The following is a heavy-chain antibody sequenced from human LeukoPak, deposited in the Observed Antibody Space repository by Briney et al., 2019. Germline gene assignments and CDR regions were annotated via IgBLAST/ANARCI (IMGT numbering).Heavy chain of an antibody. CDR2: IYYSGST. Sequence: PSETLSLTCTVSGGSTTSTLYYWGWFRQSSGKGLEWIGSIYYSGSTYYNPSLKSRVTISVDTSKNQFSLRLTSVTAADTAVYFCAGQPENTRGFYWGQGTLVTVSS. CDR1: GGSTTSTLYY. CDR3: AGQPENTRGFY. V-gene: IGHV4-39*01. D-gene: IGHD2-2*01. J-gene: IGHJ1*01.